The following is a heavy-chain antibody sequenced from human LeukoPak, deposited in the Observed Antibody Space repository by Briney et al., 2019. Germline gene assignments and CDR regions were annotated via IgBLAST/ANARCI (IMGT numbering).Heavy chain of an antibody. D-gene: IGHD6-13*01. CDR2: IYSGGST. J-gene: IGHJ6*02. Sequence: GGSLRLSCAASGFTVSSNYMSWVRQAPGKGLEWVSVIYSGGSTYYADSVKGRFTISRDNSKNTLYLQMNSLRAEDTAVYYCARASGGIAAGHYYGMDVWGQGTTVTVSS. V-gene: IGHV3-53*01. CDR1: GFTVSSNY. CDR3: ARASGGIAAGHYYGMDV.